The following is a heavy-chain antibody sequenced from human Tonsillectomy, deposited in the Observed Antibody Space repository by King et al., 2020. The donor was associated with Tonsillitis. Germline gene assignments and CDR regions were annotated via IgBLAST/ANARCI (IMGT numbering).Heavy chain of an antibody. CDR3: ARDTYYYDSTGYYPTYFDY. Sequence: LQLQESGPGLVKPSETLSLTCTVSGDSISSYYWSWIRQPPGKGLEWIGYIYYTGSTNYNPSLKSRVTISVDPSKNQFSLKLSSVTAADTAVYYCARDTYYYDSTGYYPTYFDYWGQGTLVTVSS. D-gene: IGHD3-22*01. V-gene: IGHV4-59*01. CDR2: IYYTGST. CDR1: GDSISSYY. J-gene: IGHJ4*02.